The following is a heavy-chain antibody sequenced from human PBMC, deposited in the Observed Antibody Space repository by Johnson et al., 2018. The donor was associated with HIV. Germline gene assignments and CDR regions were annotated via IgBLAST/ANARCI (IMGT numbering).Heavy chain of an antibody. CDR3: ARDRRSIAARPGAAFDI. D-gene: IGHD6-6*01. CDR1: GFTFEDYG. V-gene: IGHV3-20*04. J-gene: IGHJ3*02. Sequence: VQLVESGGGVVRPGGSLRLSCVASGFTFEDYGMSWVRQAPGKGLEWVSGINWNGDSTGYADSVKGRFTISRDNAKNSLYLQMNSLRAEDTALYYCARDRRSIAARPGAAFDIWGQGTMVTVSS. CDR2: INWNGDST.